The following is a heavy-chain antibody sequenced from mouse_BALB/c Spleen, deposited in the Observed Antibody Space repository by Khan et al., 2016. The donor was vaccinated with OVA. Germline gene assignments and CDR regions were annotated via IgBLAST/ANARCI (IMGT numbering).Heavy chain of an antibody. V-gene: IGHV3-8*02. CDR2: IIYTGYT. CDR3: ARSTYRYAFVY. D-gene: IGHD2-12*01. Sequence: EVQLQESGPSLVKPSQTLSLTCSVTGDSITSGYWNWIRKFPGNKLEYMGYIIYTGYTYYNPSLKSRISITRHTSKNQYYLQLSSVTDEDTDTYYCARSTYRYAFVYWGQGTLVTVSA. CDR1: GDSITSGY. J-gene: IGHJ3*01.